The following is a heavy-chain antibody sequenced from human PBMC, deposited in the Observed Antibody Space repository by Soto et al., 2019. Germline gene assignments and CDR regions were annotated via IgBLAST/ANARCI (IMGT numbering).Heavy chain of an antibody. CDR2: IYHSGST. D-gene: IGHD2-15*01. Sequence: QLQLQESGSGLVKPSQTLSLTCAASGGSISSGGYSWSWIRQPPGKGPERTGNIYHSGSTYYNPSLKSRVTISVDRSKNQFYLKLSSVTAADTAVYYCARDSWWGGGDHWGQGTLVTVSS. CDR1: GGSISSGGYS. CDR3: ARDSWWGGGDH. V-gene: IGHV4-30-2*01. J-gene: IGHJ4*02.